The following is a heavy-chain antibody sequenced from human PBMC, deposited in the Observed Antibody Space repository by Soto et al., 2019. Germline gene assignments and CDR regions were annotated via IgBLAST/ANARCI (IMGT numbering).Heavy chain of an antibody. J-gene: IGHJ6*02. CDR2: ISAYNGNT. D-gene: IGHD2-15*01. CDR1: GYTFTSYG. CDR3: TSGIYCSGGSCLGDYYYGMDV. Sequence: ASVKVSCKASGYTFTSYGISWVRQAPGQGLEWMGWISAYNGNTNYAQKFQGRVTMTTDTSTSTAYMELRSLKTEDTAVYYCTSGIYCSGGSCLGDYYYGMDVWGQGTTVTVSS. V-gene: IGHV1-18*01.